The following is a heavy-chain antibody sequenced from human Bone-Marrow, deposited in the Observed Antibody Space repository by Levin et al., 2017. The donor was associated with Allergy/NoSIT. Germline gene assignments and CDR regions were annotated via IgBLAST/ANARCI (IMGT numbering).Heavy chain of an antibody. J-gene: IGHJ4*02. Sequence: SETLSLTCTVSGGSIDSGGYYWAWIRQTPGKGLEWIGEINDRGDTKSSPSLKSRLTLSVDTSKTQFSLRLTSVTAADTAVYYCARPIYCTVTTCSGPFYYWGQGTLVTVSS. CDR1: GGSIDSGGYY. CDR3: ARPIYCTVTTCSGPFYY. CDR2: INDRGDT. D-gene: IGHD2-8*02. V-gene: IGHV4-61*05.